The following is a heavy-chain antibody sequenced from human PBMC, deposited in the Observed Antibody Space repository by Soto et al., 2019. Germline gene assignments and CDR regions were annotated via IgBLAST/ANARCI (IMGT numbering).Heavy chain of an antibody. Sequence: QAQLVQSGAEVRKPGSSVRVSCKSSGGRFNTYVITWVRQAPGQGLEWMGGIIPVYRTTMYAQHFEDRVTITAGESTSTAYMEVSSLRSEDTAVYYCARGDSRGYYMDVWGKGTTVTVSS. CDR2: IIPVYRTT. J-gene: IGHJ6*03. V-gene: IGHV1-69*12. CDR1: GGRFNTYV. CDR3: ARGDSRGYYMDV. D-gene: IGHD3-10*01.